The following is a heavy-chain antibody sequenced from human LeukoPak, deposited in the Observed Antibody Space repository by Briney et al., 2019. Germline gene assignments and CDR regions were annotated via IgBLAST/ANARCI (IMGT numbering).Heavy chain of an antibody. CDR1: GDSLSDYY. CDR2: INHSGST. V-gene: IGHV4-34*01. Sequence: SKTLSLTCAVYGDSLSDYYWSWIRQPPGKALEWIGEINHSGSTNNNPSLKSRVTISVDTSVRQFFLRLSPVTAADTAVYYCARERASNNYYNWFDPWGQGTQVTVSS. J-gene: IGHJ5*02. CDR3: ARERASNNYYNWFDP. D-gene: IGHD1-1*01.